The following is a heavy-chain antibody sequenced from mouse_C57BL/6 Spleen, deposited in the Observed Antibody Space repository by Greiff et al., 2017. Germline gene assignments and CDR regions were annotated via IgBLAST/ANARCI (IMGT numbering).Heavy chain of an antibody. V-gene: IGHV1-66*01. D-gene: IGHD1-1*01. CDR3: ARGDLRGYFDY. Sequence: QVQLQQSGPELVKPGASVKISCKASGYSFTSYYIHWVKQRPGQGLEWIGWIYPGSGNTKYNEKFKGKATLTADTSSSTAYMQLSSLTSEDSAVYYCARGDLRGYFDYWGQGTTRTVSS. CDR2: IYPGSGNT. CDR1: GYSFTSYY. J-gene: IGHJ2*01.